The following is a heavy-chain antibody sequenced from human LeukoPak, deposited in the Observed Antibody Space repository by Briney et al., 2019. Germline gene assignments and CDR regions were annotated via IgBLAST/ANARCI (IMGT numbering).Heavy chain of an antibody. CDR2: IYHSGST. CDR3: ARDIRYFDWLSPYYFDY. CDR1: GYSISSGYY. J-gene: IGHJ4*02. D-gene: IGHD3-9*01. Sequence: KTSETLSLTCAVSGYSISSGYYWGWIRQPPGKGLESIGSIYHSGSTYYNPSLKSRVTISVDTSKNQFSLKLSSVTAADTAVYYCARDIRYFDWLSPYYFDYWGQGTLVTVSS. V-gene: IGHV4-38-2*02.